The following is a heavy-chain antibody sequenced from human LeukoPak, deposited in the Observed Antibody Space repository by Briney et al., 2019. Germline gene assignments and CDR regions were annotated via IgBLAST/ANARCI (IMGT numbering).Heavy chain of an antibody. CDR2: ILPGGRES. CDR3: MSAHGY. CDR1: VYSFSSSM. J-gene: IGHJ4*02. Sequence: PGGSLRLSCVVSVYSFSSSMMTWVSQAPGKGLEWVATILPGGRESYRVDSVKGRFTISRDNAKNSLYLQMNSLRAEDTAVYYCMSAHGYWGQGTLVTVTS. V-gene: IGHV3-7*01.